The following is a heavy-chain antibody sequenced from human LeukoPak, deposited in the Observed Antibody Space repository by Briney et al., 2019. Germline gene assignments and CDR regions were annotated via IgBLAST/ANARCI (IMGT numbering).Heavy chain of an antibody. Sequence: ASVKLSCKASGYTFTGYYMHWVRQAPGQGLEWMGWINPNSGGTNYAQKFQGRVTMTRDTSISTAYMELSRLRSDDTAVYYCARSPITMIVVVIDYWGQGTLVTVSS. CDR3: ARSPITMIVVVIDY. CDR2: INPNSGGT. CDR1: GYTFTGYY. J-gene: IGHJ4*02. V-gene: IGHV1-2*02. D-gene: IGHD3-22*01.